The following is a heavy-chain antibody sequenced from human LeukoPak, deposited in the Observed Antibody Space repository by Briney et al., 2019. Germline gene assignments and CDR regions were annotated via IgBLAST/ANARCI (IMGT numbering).Heavy chain of an antibody. CDR3: ARDGWSSAYNS. CDR2: IKQDGGEK. CDR1: GFTFNTYS. J-gene: IGHJ4*02. Sequence: GGSLRLSCVASGFTFNTYSMTWVRQAPEKRLEWVSNIKQDGGEKYYVDSLKGRFTISKDNAKSSLYLHMNSLRVEDTAVYYCARDGWSSAYNSWGQGTLVTVSS. D-gene: IGHD3-16*01. V-gene: IGHV3-7*05.